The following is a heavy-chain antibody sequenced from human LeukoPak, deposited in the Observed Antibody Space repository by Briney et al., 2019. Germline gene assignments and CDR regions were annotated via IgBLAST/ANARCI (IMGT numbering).Heavy chain of an antibody. V-gene: IGHV4-39*07. D-gene: IGHD3-16*01. CDR2: IYYSGST. Sequence: PSETLSLTCTVSGGSISSSSYYWGWIRQPPGKGLEWIGSIYYSGSTYYNPSLKSRVTISVDKSKNQFSLKLSSVTAADTAVYYCARAGVEVGDEYFQHWGQGTLVTVSS. J-gene: IGHJ1*01. CDR1: GGSISSSSYY. CDR3: ARAGVEVGDEYFQH.